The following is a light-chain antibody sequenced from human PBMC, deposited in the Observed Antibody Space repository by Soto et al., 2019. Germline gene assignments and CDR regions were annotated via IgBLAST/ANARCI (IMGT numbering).Light chain of an antibody. V-gene: IGLV2-8*01. J-gene: IGLJ1*01. CDR1: SSDVGGYNF. Sequence: QSVLTQPPSASGSRGQSVSISCAGTSSDVGGYNFVSWYQQHPGKAPKLILYEVTKRPSGVPDRFSGSKSGNTASLTVSGLQTEDEAHDYCSSYAGSKNRYVFGTGTKLTVL. CDR2: EVT. CDR3: SSYAGSKNRYV.